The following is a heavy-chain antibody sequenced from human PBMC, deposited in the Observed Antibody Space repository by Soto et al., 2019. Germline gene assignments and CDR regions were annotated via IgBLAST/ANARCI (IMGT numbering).Heavy chain of an antibody. D-gene: IGHD3-10*01. J-gene: IGHJ6*02. V-gene: IGHV4-30-4*01. CDR2: IYYSGST. CDR1: GGSISSGDYY. CDR3: ARELRYYYGSENYYYYGMDV. Sequence: SSETLSLTCSVSGGSISSGDYYWSWIRQPPGKGLEWIGYIYYSGSTYYNPSLKSRVTISVDTSKNQFSLKLSSVTAADTAVYYGARELRYYYGSENYYYYGMDVWGQGTTVTVSS.